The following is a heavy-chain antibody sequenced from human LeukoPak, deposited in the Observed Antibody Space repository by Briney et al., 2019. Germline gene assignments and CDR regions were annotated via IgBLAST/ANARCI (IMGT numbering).Heavy chain of an antibody. D-gene: IGHD5-18*01. Sequence: EPTETLSLTCTVSGGSISSYYWSWIRQPPGKGLEWIGYIYVRGTTNYNPSLKSRVTISVDTSKNQFSLKLSSVTAADTAVYYRARHFLGYSYGYGMDYYYYGMDVWGQGTTVT. CDR2: IYVRGTT. CDR3: ARHFLGYSYGYGMDYYYYGMDV. CDR1: GGSISSYY. V-gene: IGHV4-59*08. J-gene: IGHJ6*02.